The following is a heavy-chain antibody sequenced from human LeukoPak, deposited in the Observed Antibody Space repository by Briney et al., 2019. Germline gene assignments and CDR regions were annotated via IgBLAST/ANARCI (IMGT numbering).Heavy chain of an antibody. CDR3: ARQPSYDSSGYCDY. J-gene: IGHJ4*02. CDR2: IYYSGST. CDR1: GGSISSSSYY. Sequence: SETLSLPCTVSGGSISSSSYYWGWIRQPPGEGLEWIGSIYYSGSTYYNPSLKSRVTISVDTSKNQFSLKLSSVTAADTAVYYCARQPSYDSSGYCDYWGQGTLVTVSS. D-gene: IGHD3-22*01. V-gene: IGHV4-39*01.